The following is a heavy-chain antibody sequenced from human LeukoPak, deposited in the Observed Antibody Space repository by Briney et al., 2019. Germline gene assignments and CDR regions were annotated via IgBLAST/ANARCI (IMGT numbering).Heavy chain of an antibody. CDR3: ARAETQYYDFWSGYHNWFDP. CDR1: GGSISSYY. CDR2: IYYSGRT. D-gene: IGHD3-3*01. J-gene: IGHJ5*02. V-gene: IGHV4-59*01. Sequence: SETLSLTCTVSGGSISSYYWSWIRQPPGKGLEWIGYIYYSGRTNYNPSLKSRITILVDTSKNQFSLKLSSVTAADTAVYYCARAETQYYDFWSGYHNWFDPWGQGTLVTVSS.